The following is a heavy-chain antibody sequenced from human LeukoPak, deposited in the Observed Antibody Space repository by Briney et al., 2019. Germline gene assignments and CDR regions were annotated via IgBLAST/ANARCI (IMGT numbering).Heavy chain of an antibody. CDR1: GFTFSSYA. Sequence: GGSLRLSCAASGFTFSSYAMSWVRQAPGKGLEWVSGINTSGGSTAYADSVKGRFTISRDNSKNTLYLQVNSLRAEDTAVYYCAKGAQYCTGGSCPYYFDYWGQGTLVTVSS. D-gene: IGHD2-15*01. V-gene: IGHV3-23*01. CDR2: INTSGGST. J-gene: IGHJ4*02. CDR3: AKGAQYCTGGSCPYYFDY.